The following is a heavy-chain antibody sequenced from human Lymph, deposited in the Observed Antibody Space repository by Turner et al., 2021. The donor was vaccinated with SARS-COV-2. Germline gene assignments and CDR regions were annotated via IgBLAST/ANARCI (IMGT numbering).Heavy chain of an antibody. Sequence: EVQLVESGGGLVQPGGSLRLSCAASGFTFSDYWMSWVRQAPGKGLEWVANIKQDGSEKYCVDSVKGRFTISRDNAKNSLFLQMNSLRAEDTAVYYCARMGSSSWYFDYWGQGTLVTVSS. CDR3: ARMGSSSWYFDY. CDR2: IKQDGSEK. V-gene: IGHV3-7*01. CDR1: GFTFSDYW. D-gene: IGHD1-26*01. J-gene: IGHJ4*02.